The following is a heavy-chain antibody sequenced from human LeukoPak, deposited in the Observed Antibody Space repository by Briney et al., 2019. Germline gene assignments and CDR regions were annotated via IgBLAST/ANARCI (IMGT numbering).Heavy chain of an antibody. CDR2: IYYSGST. CDR3: ARAESYYSYFDY. Sequence: PSETLSLTCTVSGGSISYYYWSWIRQPPGKGLEWIGYIYYSGSTNYNPSLKSRVTMSVDTSKNQFSLKLSSVAAADTAVYYCARAESYYSYFDYWGQGALVTVSS. J-gene: IGHJ4*02. CDR1: GGSISYYY. D-gene: IGHD1-26*01. V-gene: IGHV4-59*01.